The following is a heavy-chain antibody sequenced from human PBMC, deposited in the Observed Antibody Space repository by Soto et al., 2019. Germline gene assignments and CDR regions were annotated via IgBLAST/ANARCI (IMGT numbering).Heavy chain of an antibody. CDR1: GFSLTSSGVG. Sequence: SGPTLVNPTQTLTLTCTFSGFSLTSSGVGVGWIRQPPGKALEWLGIIYWDEDKRYSPSLKSRLTITKDTSKNQEVLKKTNIEIVDTAKYYCGQSGGYRIMDYRGKGTLVTVSS. V-gene: IGHV2-5*02. D-gene: IGHD2-15*01. CDR2: IYWDEDK. CDR3: GQSGGYRIMDY. J-gene: IGHJ4*01.